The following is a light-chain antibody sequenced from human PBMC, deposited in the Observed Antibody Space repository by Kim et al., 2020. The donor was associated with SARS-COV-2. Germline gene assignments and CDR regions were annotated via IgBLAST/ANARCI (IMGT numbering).Light chain of an antibody. CDR3: GTWDRSLTAVV. CDR1: RSNIGKYD. J-gene: IGLJ2*01. CDR2: DDN. Sequence: QSVLTQPPSVSAAPGQKVTISCSGNRSNIGKYDVSWYQQFPGAAPKVIIYDDNKRPAGISNRFSGSKSGTSATLGISGLRIGDEADYYCGTWDRSLTAVVFGGGTKVTVL. V-gene: IGLV1-51*01.